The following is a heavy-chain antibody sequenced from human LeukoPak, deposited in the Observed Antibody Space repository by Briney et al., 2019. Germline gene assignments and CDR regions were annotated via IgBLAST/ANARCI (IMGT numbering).Heavy chain of an antibody. CDR3: ARWAGVTDQ. CDR2: IKQDGSVE. V-gene: IGHV3-7*01. D-gene: IGHD5-18*01. Sequence: PGGSLRLSCEASGFTFDNYWMSWVRQVPRKGPEWVANIKQDGSVEHYLDSVKGRFTISRDNAKTALFLQMNSLIPEDTAVYYCARWAGVTDQWGQGTLVTVSS. J-gene: IGHJ4*02. CDR1: GFTFDNYW.